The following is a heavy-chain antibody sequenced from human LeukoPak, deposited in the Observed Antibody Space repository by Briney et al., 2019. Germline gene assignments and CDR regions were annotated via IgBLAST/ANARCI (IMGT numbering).Heavy chain of an antibody. CDR2: IHNRGST. V-gene: IGHV4-59*08. D-gene: IGHD4-17*01. CDR1: GGSISRSS. J-gene: IGHJ4*02. CDR3: ARQPAGDYVSDY. Sequence: KPSETLSLTCTVSGGSISRSSWSWIRQPPGKGLEWIAYIHNRGSTNHNPSLKSRVTISLDTSKSQFSLRLSSVTAADTAVYYCARQPAGDYVSDYWGQGTLVTVSS.